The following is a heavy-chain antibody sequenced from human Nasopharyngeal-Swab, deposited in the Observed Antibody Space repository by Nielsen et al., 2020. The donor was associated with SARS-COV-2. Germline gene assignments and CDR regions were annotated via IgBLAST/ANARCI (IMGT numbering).Heavy chain of an antibody. V-gene: IGHV4-61*02. CDR2: IYTSGST. D-gene: IGHD3-22*01. CDR1: GGSISSGSYY. CDR3: ARVGYDSRGPAD. J-gene: IGHJ4*02. Sequence: LRLSCTVSGGSISSGSYYWSWIRQPAGKGLEWIGRIYTSGSTNYNPSLKSRVTISVDTSKNQFSLKLSSVTAADTAVYYCARVGYDSRGPADWGQGTLVTVSS.